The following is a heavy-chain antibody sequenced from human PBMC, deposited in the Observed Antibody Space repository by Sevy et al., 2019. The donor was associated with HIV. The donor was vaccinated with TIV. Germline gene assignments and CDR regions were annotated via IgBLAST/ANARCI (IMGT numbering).Heavy chain of an antibody. CDR1: GFTFSTYW. CDR2: INSDGNYR. CDR3: AGEIPGSIEGFAI. D-gene: IGHD2-15*01. J-gene: IGHJ3*02. Sequence: GGSLRLSCAASGFTFSTYWMHWVRQAPGKGLVWVSRINSDGNYRSYVESVKGRFTISRDNAQNTLFLQMSSLRVEDTAVYYCAGEIPGSIEGFAIWGQGTMVTVSS. V-gene: IGHV3-74*01.